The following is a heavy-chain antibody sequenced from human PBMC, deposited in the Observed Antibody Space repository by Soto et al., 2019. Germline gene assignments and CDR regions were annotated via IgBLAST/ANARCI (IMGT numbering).Heavy chain of an antibody. J-gene: IGHJ3*02. D-gene: IGHD3-10*01. CDR2: IYYSGRT. CDR3: ARLPTMDPDAFDI. CDR1: GGSISSGDYY. Sequence: QVQLQESGPGLVKPSQTLSLTCTVSGGSISSGDYYWSWIRQPPGKGLEWIGYIYYSGRTYYNPYLKSRVTISVDTSKNQFSLKLSSVTAADKAVYFCARLPTMDPDAFDIWGQGTMVTVSA. V-gene: IGHV4-30-4*01.